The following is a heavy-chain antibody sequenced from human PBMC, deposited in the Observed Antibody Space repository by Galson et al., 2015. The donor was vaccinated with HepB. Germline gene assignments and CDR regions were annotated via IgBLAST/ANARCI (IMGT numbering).Heavy chain of an antibody. V-gene: IGHV5-51*01. CDR2: IYPGDSQT. CDR3: TRFGGPTFNHFGLDV. Sequence: QSGAEVKKSGESLKISCKGSGYRFSDYWIAWVRQMPGKGLEWVGFIYPGDSQTRYSPSFQGQVTFSADKSISTAYLQWSSLKASDTAMYYCTRFGGPTFNHFGLDVWGQGTTVTVSS. CDR1: GYRFSDYW. D-gene: IGHD3-10*01. J-gene: IGHJ6*02.